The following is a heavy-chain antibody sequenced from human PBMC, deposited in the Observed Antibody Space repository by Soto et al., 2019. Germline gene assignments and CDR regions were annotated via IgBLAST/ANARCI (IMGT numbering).Heavy chain of an antibody. Sequence: QVQMVQSGGEVKKPGASVKVSCKASGDLLTKYYMNWVRQAPGQGPEWMGIINHTGTSTDYAQRFQGRVTLTRDTSTNTVYMDLSSLRSEDTAVYYCAASRGRAWYFEYWGQGTLVTVSS. V-gene: IGHV1-46*03. J-gene: IGHJ4*02. CDR2: INHTGTST. D-gene: IGHD6-19*01. CDR1: GDLLTKYY. CDR3: AASRGRAWYFEY.